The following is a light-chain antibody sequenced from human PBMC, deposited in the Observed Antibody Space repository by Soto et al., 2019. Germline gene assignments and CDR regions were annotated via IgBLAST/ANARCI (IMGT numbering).Light chain of an antibody. CDR2: GAS. V-gene: IGKV3-15*01. J-gene: IGKJ1*01. CDR1: QSIRSN. Sequence: EIVMTQSPATLSVSPGERATLSCRASQSIRSNLAWYQQKPGQAPRLLIYGASTRATAIPARFSGSGSGTEFTLTISSLQSEDFAVYHCQQYNDWPRTFGQGTKVEIK. CDR3: QQYNDWPRT.